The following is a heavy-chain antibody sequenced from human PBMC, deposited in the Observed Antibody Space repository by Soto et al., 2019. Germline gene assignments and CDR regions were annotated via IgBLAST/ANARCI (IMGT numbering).Heavy chain of an antibody. Sequence: ASVKVSCKASGYTFTSYYMHWVRQAPGQGLEWMGIINPSGGSTSYAQKFQGRVTMTRDTSTSTVYMELSSLRSEDTAVYYCARDYYDSSGYLGWFDPWGQGTLVTVSS. V-gene: IGHV1-46*01. CDR3: ARDYYDSSGYLGWFDP. CDR1: GYTFTSYY. J-gene: IGHJ5*02. CDR2: INPSGGST. D-gene: IGHD3-22*01.